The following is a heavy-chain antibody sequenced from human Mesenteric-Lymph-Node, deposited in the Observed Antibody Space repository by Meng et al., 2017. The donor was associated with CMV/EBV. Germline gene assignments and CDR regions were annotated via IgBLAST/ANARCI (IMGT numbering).Heavy chain of an antibody. CDR2: INHSGST. Sequence: GSLRLSCAVYGGSFSDYYWSWIRQPPGKGLEWIGEINHSGSTNYNPSLKSRVSISVDTSKDHLSLKLNSVTAADTAVYYCARAYYAGNPHDVTVFDTWGQGTLVTVSS. V-gene: IGHV4-34*01. CDR3: ARAYYAGNPHDVTVFDT. CDR1: GGSFSDYY. J-gene: IGHJ5*02. D-gene: IGHD4-23*01.